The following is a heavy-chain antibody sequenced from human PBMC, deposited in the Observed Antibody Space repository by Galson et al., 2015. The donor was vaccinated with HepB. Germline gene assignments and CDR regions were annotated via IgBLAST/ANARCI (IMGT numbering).Heavy chain of an antibody. CDR3: ARGQSDSDYNYFDY. CDR1: GYTFINYY. V-gene: IGHV1-2*02. CDR2: INPNSGGT. Sequence: SVKVSCKASGYTFINYYMHWVRQAPGQGLEWMGWINPNSGGTNYAQNFQGRVTMTRDRSISTAYMELSSLTSDDTAVYYCARGQSDSDYNYFDYWGQGTLVTVSS. D-gene: IGHD5-12*01. J-gene: IGHJ4*02.